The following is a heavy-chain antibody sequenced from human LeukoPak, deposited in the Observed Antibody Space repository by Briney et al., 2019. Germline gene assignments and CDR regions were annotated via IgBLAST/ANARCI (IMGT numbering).Heavy chain of an antibody. CDR2: IYYSGST. V-gene: IGHV4-30-4*01. D-gene: IGHD3-22*01. Sequence: SETLSLTCTVSGGSISSGDYYWSWIRQPPGKGLEWIGYIYYSGSTYYNPSLKSRVTISVDTSKNQFSLKLSSVTAADTAAYYCARDHNDSSGCYYDYWGQGTLVTVSS. CDR1: GGSISSGDYY. J-gene: IGHJ4*02. CDR3: ARDHNDSSGCYYDY.